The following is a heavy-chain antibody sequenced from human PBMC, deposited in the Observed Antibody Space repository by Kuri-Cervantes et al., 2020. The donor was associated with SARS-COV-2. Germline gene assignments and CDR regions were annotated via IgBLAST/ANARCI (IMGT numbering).Heavy chain of an antibody. J-gene: IGHJ5*02. Sequence: GGSLRLSCKGSGYSFTSYWIGRVRQMPGKGLEWMGIIYPGDSDTRYSPSFQGQVTISADKSISTAYLQWSSLKASDTAMYYCARLLALVGHWFDPWGQGTLVTVSS. V-gene: IGHV5-51*01. CDR3: ARLLALVGHWFDP. CDR2: IYPGDSDT. D-gene: IGHD3-9*01. CDR1: GYSFTSYW.